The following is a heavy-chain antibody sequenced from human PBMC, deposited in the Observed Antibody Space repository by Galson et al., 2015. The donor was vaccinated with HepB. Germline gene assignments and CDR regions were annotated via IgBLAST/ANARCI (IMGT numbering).Heavy chain of an antibody. V-gene: IGHV1-24*01. J-gene: IGHJ3*02. CDR2: FDPEDGET. CDR3: ATAPEEYGDYGGPDDNAFDI. Sequence: SVKVSCKVSGYTLTELPMHWVRQAPGKGLEWMGGFDPEDGETIYAQKFQGRVTMTEDTSTDTAYMELSSLRSEDTAVYYCATAPEEYGDYGGPDDNAFDIRGEGTMVTVS. CDR1: GYTLTELP. D-gene: IGHD4-17*01.